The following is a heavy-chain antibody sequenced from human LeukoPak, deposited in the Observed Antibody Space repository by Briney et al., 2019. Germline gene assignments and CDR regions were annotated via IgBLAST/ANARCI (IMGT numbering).Heavy chain of an antibody. V-gene: IGHV1-18*01. D-gene: IGHD3-22*01. J-gene: IGHJ4*02. CDR3: ARAGFYYDSSGYYFDPQTLDY. CDR1: GGTLSSYA. CDR2: ISAYNGNT. Sequence: ASVKVSCKASGGTLSSYAISWVRQAPGQGLEWMGWISAYNGNTNYAQKLQGRVTMTTDTSTSTAYMELRSLRSDDTAVYYCARAGFYYDSSGYYFDPQTLDYWGQGTLVTVSS.